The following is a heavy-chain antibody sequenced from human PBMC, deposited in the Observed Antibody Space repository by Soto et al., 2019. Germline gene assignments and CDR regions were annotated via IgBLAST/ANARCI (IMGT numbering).Heavy chain of an antibody. Sequence: QVHLVESGGGVVRPGRSLRLSCAASGFSFNTYGMHWVRQAPGKGLEWVAIIYYDGSQKYYADSVKGRFTISRDNSNNTLYLQMSSLRAEDTAVYYCARDPGIGSFVTTWFDPWGQGTLVTVSS. CDR3: ARDPGIGSFVTTWFDP. D-gene: IGHD4-17*01. CDR2: IYYDGSQK. J-gene: IGHJ5*02. V-gene: IGHV3-33*01. CDR1: GFSFNTYG.